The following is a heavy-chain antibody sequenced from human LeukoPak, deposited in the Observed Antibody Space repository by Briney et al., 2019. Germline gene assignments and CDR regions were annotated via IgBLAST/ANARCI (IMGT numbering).Heavy chain of an antibody. D-gene: IGHD2-2*01. CDR3: ARDTYQPGRIDC. J-gene: IGHJ4*02. CDR1: EFTFSLYA. CDR2: INDVSDDI. V-gene: IGHV3-21*05. Sequence: PGGSLRLSCAASEFTFSLYAMNWVRQAPGKGLEWVSYINDVSDDIHYADSVKGRFTISRDNAKNTLYLQMNSLRAEDTAVYYCARDTYQPGRIDCWGQGTLVIVSS.